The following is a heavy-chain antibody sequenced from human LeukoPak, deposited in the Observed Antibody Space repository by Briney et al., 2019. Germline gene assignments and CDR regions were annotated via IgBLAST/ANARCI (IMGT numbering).Heavy chain of an antibody. J-gene: IGHJ4*02. CDR2: INHSGST. CDR1: GGSFSGYY. D-gene: IGHD2-2*01. CDR3: AGRYCSSTSCLYYFDY. V-gene: IGHV4-34*01. Sequence: PSETLSLTCAVYGGSFSGYYWSWIRQPPGKGLEWIGEINHSGSTNYNPSLKSRVTISVGTSKNQFSLKLSSVTAADTAVYYCAGRYCSSTSCLYYFDYWGQGTLVTVSS.